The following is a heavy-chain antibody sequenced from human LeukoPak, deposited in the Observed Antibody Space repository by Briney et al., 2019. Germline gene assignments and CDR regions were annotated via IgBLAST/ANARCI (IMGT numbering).Heavy chain of an antibody. J-gene: IGHJ4*02. CDR2: ISGSSTYT. V-gene: IGHV3-11*05. CDR3: ARDCTSTSCYVFDY. D-gene: IGHD2-2*01. Sequence: GGSLRLSCAASGFTSSDYYMSWIRQAPGKGLEWVSYISGSSTYTNYAEAVKGRFTISRDNAKNLLYLQMNSLRAEDTAVYHCARDCTSTSCYVFDYWGQGTLVSVSS. CDR1: GFTSSDYY.